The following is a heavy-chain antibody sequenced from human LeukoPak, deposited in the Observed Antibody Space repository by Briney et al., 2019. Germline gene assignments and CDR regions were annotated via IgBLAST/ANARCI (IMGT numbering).Heavy chain of an antibody. CDR3: TTNLGPGIAVAGNPSPLDAFDI. J-gene: IGHJ3*02. D-gene: IGHD6-19*01. CDR1: GGTFSSYA. V-gene: IGHV1-69*05. Sequence: PVKVSCKASGGTFSSYAISWVRQAPGQGLEWMGGIIPIFGTANYAQKFQGRVTITTDESTSTAYMELSNLRSEDTAVYYCTTNLGPGIAVAGNPSPLDAFDIWGQGTMVTVSS. CDR2: IIPIFGTA.